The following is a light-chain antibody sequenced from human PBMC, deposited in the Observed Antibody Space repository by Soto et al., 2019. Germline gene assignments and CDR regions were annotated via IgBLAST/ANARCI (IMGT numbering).Light chain of an antibody. V-gene: IGKV1-5*01. J-gene: IGKJ1*01. Sequence: DLQMTQSPSTLSASVGDRVTITCRASQSITSGLAWYQQKPGKAPKLLIYDASRLESGVPSRFSGSGSGTEFTLTISSLQPDDFAAYYCQQYNGFPWTFGQGTKVEI. CDR2: DAS. CDR1: QSITSG. CDR3: QQYNGFPWT.